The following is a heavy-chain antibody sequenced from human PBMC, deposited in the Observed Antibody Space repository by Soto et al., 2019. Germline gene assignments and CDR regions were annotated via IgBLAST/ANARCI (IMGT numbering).Heavy chain of an antibody. J-gene: IGHJ6*02. V-gene: IGHV4-34*01. CDR3: ASGGFYYYYYGMDV. Sequence: SETLSLTCAVYGGSFSGYYWSWIRQPPGKGLEWIGEINHSGSTNYNPSLKSRVTISVDTSKNQFSLKLISVTAADTAVYYCASGGFYYYYYGMDVWGQGTTVTVSS. CDR1: GGSFSGYY. CDR2: INHSGST.